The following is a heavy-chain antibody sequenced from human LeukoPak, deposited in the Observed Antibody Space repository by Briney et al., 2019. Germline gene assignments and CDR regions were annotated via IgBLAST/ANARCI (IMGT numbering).Heavy chain of an antibody. V-gene: IGHV4-61*08. D-gene: IGHD2-21*01. CDR2: IYYSGST. Sequence: PSETLSLTCTVSGGSISSGGYYWSWIRQHPGKGLEWIGYIYYSGSTNYNPSLKSRVTISVDTSKNQFSLKLSSVTATDTAVYYCARYPYGGGDRRNAFDIWGQGTMVTVSS. CDR1: GGSISSGGYY. CDR3: ARYPYGGGDRRNAFDI. J-gene: IGHJ3*02.